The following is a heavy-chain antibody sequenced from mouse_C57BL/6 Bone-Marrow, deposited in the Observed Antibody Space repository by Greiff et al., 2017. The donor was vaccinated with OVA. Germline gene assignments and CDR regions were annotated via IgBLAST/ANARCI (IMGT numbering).Heavy chain of an antibody. CDR3: ARSIGSSLNAMDY. CDR1: GYTFTSYT. J-gene: IGHJ4*01. D-gene: IGHD1-1*01. CDR2: INPSSGYT. V-gene: IGHV1-4*01. Sequence: QVHVKQSGAELARPGASVKMSCKASGYTFTSYTMHWVNQRPGQGLEWIGYINPSSGYTKYNQKFKDKATLTADKSSSTAYMQLSSLTSEDSAVYYCARSIGSSLNAMDYWGQGTSVTVSS.